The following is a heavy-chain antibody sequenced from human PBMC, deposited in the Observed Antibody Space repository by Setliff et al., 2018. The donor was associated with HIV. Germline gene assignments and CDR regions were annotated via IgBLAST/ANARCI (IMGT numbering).Heavy chain of an antibody. CDR2: ISSSGTT. CDR3: ASAPLYFYDGSGYLKY. D-gene: IGHD3-22*01. Sequence: PSETLSLTCVVSDDSFSNYDWTWIRQPPGKALQWIGYISSSGTTNYNPSLRSRVTLSVDTSKNQVSLKLGSVTAADTAVYFCASAPLYFYDGSGYLKYWGQGSQVTVSS. V-gene: IGHV4-4*09. CDR1: DDSFSNYD. J-gene: IGHJ4*02.